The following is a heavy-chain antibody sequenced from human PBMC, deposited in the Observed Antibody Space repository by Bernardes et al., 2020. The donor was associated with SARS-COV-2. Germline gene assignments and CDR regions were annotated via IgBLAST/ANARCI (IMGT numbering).Heavy chain of an antibody. J-gene: IGHJ5*02. CDR3: TKNVDYAFDP. CDR2: INPDSGGT. CDR1: GYTFTGYY. V-gene: IGHV1-2*02. D-gene: IGHD4-17*01. Sequence: ASMKVSCKASGYTFTGYYMHWVRQAPGQGLEWMGWINPDSGGTKYAQKFQGRVTMTRDTSINTAFLELSRLISDDTAVYYCTKNVDYAFDPWGQGTLVTVSS.